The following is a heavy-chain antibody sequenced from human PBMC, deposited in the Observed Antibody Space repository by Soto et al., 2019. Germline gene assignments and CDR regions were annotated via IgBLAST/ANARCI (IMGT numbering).Heavy chain of an antibody. J-gene: IGHJ4*02. D-gene: IGHD6-19*01. CDR3: ARDQTVAGPTTFDY. CDR2: IDSGGSTT. CDR1: GFTFSSYW. Sequence: VGSLRLSGAASGFTFSSYWMHWVRQTPGKGLVWVSRIDSGGSTTTYADSVKGRFTISRDDAKNTLYLQMNSLRAEDTAVYYCARDQTVAGPTTFDYCGQGTLVTVSS. V-gene: IGHV3-74*01.